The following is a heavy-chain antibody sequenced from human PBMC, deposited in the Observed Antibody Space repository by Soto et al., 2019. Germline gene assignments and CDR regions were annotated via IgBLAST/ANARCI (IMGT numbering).Heavy chain of an antibody. CDR1: GYSFTTYW. J-gene: IGHJ5*02. V-gene: IGHV5-10-1*01. CDR2: IDPSDSYT. Sequence: PGESLKISCKGSGYSFTTYWISWVRQMPGKGLEWMGRIDPSDSYTNHSPSFQGHVTISADKSISTAYLQWSSLKASDTAMYYCARLGIAAAGNPGPWGQGTLVTVYS. D-gene: IGHD6-13*01. CDR3: ARLGIAAAGNPGP.